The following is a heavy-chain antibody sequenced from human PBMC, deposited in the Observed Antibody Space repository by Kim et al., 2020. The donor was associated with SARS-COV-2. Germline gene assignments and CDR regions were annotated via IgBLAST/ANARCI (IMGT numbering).Heavy chain of an antibody. V-gene: IGHV3-30*04. CDR1: GFTFSSYA. Sequence: GGSLRLSCAASGFTFSSYAMHWVRQAPGKGLEWVAVISYDGSNKYYADSVKGRFTISRDNSKNTLYLQMNSLRAEDTAVYYCARDDGAERTTWGVSDWG. D-gene: IGHD3-10*01. CDR3: ARDDGAERTTWGVSD. CDR2: ISYDGSNK. J-gene: IGHJ1*01.